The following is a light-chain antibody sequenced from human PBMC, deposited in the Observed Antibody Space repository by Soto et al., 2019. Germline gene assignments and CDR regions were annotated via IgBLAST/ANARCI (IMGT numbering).Light chain of an antibody. CDR3: QQHDSLPQT. Sequence: EIVMTQSPDSLTVSLGERATINCKSNHSVLYSSNNRNYLTWYQQKAGQPPKLLIYWASTRESGVPDRFSGSESATDVTLTISSLQAGDVGVYYYQQHDSLPQTFGQGTKVEIQ. J-gene: IGKJ1*01. V-gene: IGKV4-1*01. CDR2: WAS. CDR1: HSVLYSSNNRNY.